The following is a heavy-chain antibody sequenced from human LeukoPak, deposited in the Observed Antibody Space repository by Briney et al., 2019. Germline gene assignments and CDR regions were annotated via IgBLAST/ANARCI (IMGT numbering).Heavy chain of an antibody. D-gene: IGHD2-2*01. CDR3: ANVPRSTVSY. CDR2: LNEDGSVK. CDR1: EFSFSTNW. J-gene: IGHJ4*02. V-gene: IGHV3-7*01. Sequence: GSLRLSCAASEFSFSTNWMHSVRHTPGKGLEWVAELNEDGSVKYYVDSVKGRFTISRDNAKSLLFLQMYNLRTEDTGVYFCANVPRSTVSYWGRGTLVTVSS.